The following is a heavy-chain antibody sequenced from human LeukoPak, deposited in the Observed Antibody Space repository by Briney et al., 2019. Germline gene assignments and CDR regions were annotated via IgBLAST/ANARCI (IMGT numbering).Heavy chain of an antibody. CDR2: INPNSGGT. CDR1: GYTFTSYA. D-gene: IGHD6-19*01. Sequence: GASVKVSCKASGYTFTSYAMNWVRQAPGQGLEWMGWINPNSGGTNYAQKFQGRVTMTRDTSISTAYMELSRLRSDDTAVYYCARAWLSPGFDYWGQGTLVTVSS. J-gene: IGHJ4*02. CDR3: ARAWLSPGFDY. V-gene: IGHV1-2*02.